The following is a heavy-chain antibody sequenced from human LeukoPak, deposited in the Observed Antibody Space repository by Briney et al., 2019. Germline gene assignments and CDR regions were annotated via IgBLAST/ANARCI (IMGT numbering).Heavy chain of an antibody. Sequence: ASVKVSCTASGYTFTGYYIHWVRQAPGQGLEWMGRINPNSGDTDYAQKFQGRVTMTRDTSISTVYMELSRLRSDDTAVYYCARSGGWYLDYWGQGTLVTVSS. J-gene: IGHJ4*02. D-gene: IGHD6-19*01. V-gene: IGHV1-2*06. CDR3: ARSGGWYLDY. CDR2: INPNSGDT. CDR1: GYTFTGYY.